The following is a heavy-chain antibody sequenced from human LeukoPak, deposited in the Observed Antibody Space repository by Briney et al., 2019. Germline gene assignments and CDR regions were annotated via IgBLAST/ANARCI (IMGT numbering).Heavy chain of an antibody. Sequence: GGSLRLSCAASGFTFSGHSMTWVRQAPGKGLEWVANINLDGSKRFYVDFVKGRFTISRDNADNSMYLQMNSLRAEDTAVYYCGRVIAGAIDYWGQGTLVTVSS. CDR3: GRVIAGAIDY. D-gene: IGHD6-13*01. V-gene: IGHV3-7*01. CDR2: INLDGSKR. J-gene: IGHJ4*02. CDR1: GFTFSGHS.